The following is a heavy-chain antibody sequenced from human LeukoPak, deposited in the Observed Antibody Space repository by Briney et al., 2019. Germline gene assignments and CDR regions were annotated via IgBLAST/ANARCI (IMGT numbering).Heavy chain of an antibody. D-gene: IGHD3-3*01. V-gene: IGHV3-23*01. CDR3: ARGSRHDFWGRLAAHIDY. J-gene: IGHJ4*02. Sequence: GGSLRLSCEASGFTFSDYAMNWVRQAPGKGLEWVSGISDSGRTTYYVGSVKGRFIISRDNLKNTLYLQMNSLRAEDTAVYFCARGSRHDFWGRLAAHIDYWGQGALVTVSS. CDR1: GFTFSDYA. CDR2: ISDSGRTT.